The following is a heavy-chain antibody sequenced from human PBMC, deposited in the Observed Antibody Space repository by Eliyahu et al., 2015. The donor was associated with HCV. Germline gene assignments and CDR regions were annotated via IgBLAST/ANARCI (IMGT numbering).Heavy chain of an antibody. D-gene: IGHD2-2*01. V-gene: IGHV3-11*06. CDR3: AGDTNLGSYASRMDV. CDR2: ISSSSSYT. Sequence: QVQLVESGGGLVKPGGSLRLSCAASGFTFSXYYMSWXRQAPGKGLGWVSYISSSSSYTNYADSVKGRFTISRDNAKNSLYLQMNTLRAEDTAVYYCAGDTNLGSYASRMDVWGQGTTVTVSS. CDR1: GFTFSXYY. J-gene: IGHJ6*02.